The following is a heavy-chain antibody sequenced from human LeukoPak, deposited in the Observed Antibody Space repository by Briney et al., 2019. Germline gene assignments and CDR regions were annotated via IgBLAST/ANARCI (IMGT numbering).Heavy chain of an antibody. CDR3: ARRGSSWYYGGYDY. D-gene: IGHD6-13*01. CDR1: GGSFSGYY. CDR2: INHSGST. Sequence: SETLSLTCAVYGGSFSGYYWSWLRQPPGKGLEWIGEINHSGSTNYNPSLKSRVTISVDKSKNQFSLKLSSVTAADTAVYYCARRGSSWYYGGYDYWGQGTLVTVSS. J-gene: IGHJ4*02. V-gene: IGHV4-34*01.